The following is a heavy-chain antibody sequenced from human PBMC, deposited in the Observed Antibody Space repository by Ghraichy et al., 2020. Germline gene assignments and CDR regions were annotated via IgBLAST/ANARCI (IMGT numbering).Heavy chain of an antibody. D-gene: IGHD3-3*01. CDR1: GFTFSSHA. CDR3: AKDFPYDFPPYYGMDV. V-gene: IGHV3-23*01. J-gene: IGHJ6*02. Sequence: GESLNISCAASGFTFSSHAMSWVRQAPGKGLEWVSAISGSGGSTYYADSVKGRFTISRDNSKNTLYLQMNSLRAEDTAVYYCAKDFPYDFPPYYGMDVWGQGTTVTVSS. CDR2: ISGSGGST.